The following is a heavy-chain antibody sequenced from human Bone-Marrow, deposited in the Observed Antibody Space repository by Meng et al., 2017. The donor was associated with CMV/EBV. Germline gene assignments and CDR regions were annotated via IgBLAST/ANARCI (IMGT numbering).Heavy chain of an antibody. CDR1: GFTFSSYA. CDR3: ARDYCSSTSCYYYYYYYGMDV. D-gene: IGHD2-2*01. V-gene: IGHV3-30-3*01. J-gene: IGHJ6*02. CDR2: ISYDGSNK. Sequence: GGSLRLSCAASGFTFSSYAMHWVRQAPGKGLEWVAVISYDGSNKYNADSVKGRFTISRDNSKNTLYLQMNSLRAGDTAVYYCARDYCSSTSCYYYYYYYGMDVWGQGTTVTVSS.